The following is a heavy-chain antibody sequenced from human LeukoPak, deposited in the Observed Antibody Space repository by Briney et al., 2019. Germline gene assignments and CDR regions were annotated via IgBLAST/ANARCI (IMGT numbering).Heavy chain of an antibody. Sequence: ASVKVSCKASGYTFTGYYMHWVRQAPGQGLEWMGWINPNSGGTNYAQKFQGRVTMTRDTSISTAYMELSRLRSDDTAVYYCAIGGDIVVVVSNWFDPWGQGTLVTVSS. D-gene: IGHD2-15*01. CDR2: INPNSGGT. CDR1: GYTFTGYY. V-gene: IGHV1-2*02. CDR3: AIGGDIVVVVSNWFDP. J-gene: IGHJ5*02.